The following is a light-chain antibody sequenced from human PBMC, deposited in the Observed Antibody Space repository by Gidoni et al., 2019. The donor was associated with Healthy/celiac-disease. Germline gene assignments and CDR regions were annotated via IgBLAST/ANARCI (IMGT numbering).Light chain of an antibody. V-gene: IGKV4-1*01. Sequence: DIVMTQSPDSLPVSLGGRATINCKSSQSVLYSSNNKNYLAWYQQKPGQPPKRLIYWASTRESGVPDRFSGSGSVTDFTLTISSLQAEDVAVYYCQQYYSTPQTFGQGTKVEIK. CDR2: WAS. CDR1: QSVLYSSNNKNY. CDR3: QQYYSTPQT. J-gene: IGKJ1*01.